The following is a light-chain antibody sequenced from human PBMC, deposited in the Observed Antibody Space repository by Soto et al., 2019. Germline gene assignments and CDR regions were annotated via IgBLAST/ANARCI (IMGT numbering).Light chain of an antibody. CDR2: AAS. CDR1: QGISSY. CDR3: QQLNSYPRYT. V-gene: IGKV1-9*01. J-gene: IGKJ2*01. Sequence: DIQLTQSPSFLSPSVGDRVTINCRASQGISSYLAWYQQKPGKAPKLLIYAASTLQSGVPSRFSGSGSGTEFTLTISSLQPEDFATDYCQQLNSYPRYTFGQGTKLEIK.